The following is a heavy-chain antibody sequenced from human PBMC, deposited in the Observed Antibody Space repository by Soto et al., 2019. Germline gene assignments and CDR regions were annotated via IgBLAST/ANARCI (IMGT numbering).Heavy chain of an antibody. CDR1: GGSISNPSYY. J-gene: IGHJ5*02. D-gene: IGHD3-10*01. CDR3: ARQLLWFGELLLFREFDP. V-gene: IGHV4-39*01. CDR2: IFYTGRT. Sequence: TSETLSLTCTVSGGSISNPSYYWGWVRQPPGKGLEWIGDIFYTGRTYYSPSLKSRVTISVDTSKEQFSLNLTSVTAADTAVYYCARQLLWFGELLLFREFDPWGQGTLVTVSS.